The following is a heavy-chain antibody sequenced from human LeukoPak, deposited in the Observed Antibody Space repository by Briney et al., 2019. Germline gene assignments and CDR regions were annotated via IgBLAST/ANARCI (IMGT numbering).Heavy chain of an antibody. J-gene: IGHJ2*01. CDR3: TRVNWYFDL. V-gene: IGHV4-30-4*08. Sequence: SETLSLTCTVSGVSISTTDYYWGWVRQPPGKGLEWIGYIYNSGTAYYNPSLKSRVTVSVDTSKNQFSLKLTSVTAADTAIYYCTRVNWYFDLWGRGTLVTVSS. CDR2: IYNSGTA. CDR1: GVSISTTDYY.